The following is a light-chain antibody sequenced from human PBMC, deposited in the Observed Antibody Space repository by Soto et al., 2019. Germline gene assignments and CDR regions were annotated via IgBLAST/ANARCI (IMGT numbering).Light chain of an antibody. CDR2: GAS. CDR1: RDISNS. V-gene: IGKV1-12*01. CDR3: QQTSAFPRT. J-gene: IGKJ2*01. Sequence: DIQMTQSPSSVSASVGERLTITCRASRDISNSLAWYQQTPGKAPKLLLRGASSLHRGVPSRFSGGGAGTEFTLTISSLQPEDFATYYCQQTSAFPRTFGQGTKVDI.